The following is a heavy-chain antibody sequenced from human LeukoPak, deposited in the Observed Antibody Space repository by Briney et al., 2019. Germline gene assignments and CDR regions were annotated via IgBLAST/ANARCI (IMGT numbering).Heavy chain of an antibody. Sequence: GGSLRLSCAASGITFSDSAMYWVRQAPGKGLEWVAVISYEESNKYYADSVKGRFTISRDNSKSTLYLQMNSLRAEDTAVYYCARGTYSSRQGTFDYWGQGTLVTVSS. D-gene: IGHD6-13*01. J-gene: IGHJ4*02. CDR1: GITFSDSA. CDR2: ISYEESNK. V-gene: IGHV3-30*04. CDR3: ARGTYSSRQGTFDY.